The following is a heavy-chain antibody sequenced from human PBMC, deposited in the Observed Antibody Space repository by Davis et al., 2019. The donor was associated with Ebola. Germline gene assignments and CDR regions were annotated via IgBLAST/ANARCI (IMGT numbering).Heavy chain of an antibody. CDR2: IVVGSGNT. CDR1: GGTFISYA. D-gene: IGHD2-2*01. Sequence: AASVKVSCKASGGTFISYAIGWVRQAPGQGPEWIGWIVVGSGNTNYAQKFQERVTITRDMSTSTAYMELSSLRSEDTAVYYCARDDGYCSSTSCYGYYYYYGMDVWGQGTTVTVSS. V-gene: IGHV1-58*02. CDR3: ARDDGYCSSTSCYGYYYYYGMDV. J-gene: IGHJ6*02.